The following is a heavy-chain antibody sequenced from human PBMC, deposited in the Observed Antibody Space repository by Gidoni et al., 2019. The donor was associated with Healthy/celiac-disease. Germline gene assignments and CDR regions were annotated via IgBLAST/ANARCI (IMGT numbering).Heavy chain of an antibody. CDR2: IKSKTDGGTT. V-gene: IGHV3-15*01. CDR3: TTTYYYDSSGYYY. J-gene: IGHJ4*02. D-gene: IGHD3-22*01. CDR1: GFTFSNAW. Sequence: EVQLVESGGGLVKPGGSLRLSCAASGFTFSNAWMSWVRQAPGKGLEWVGRIKSKTDGGTTDYAAPVKGRFTISRDDSKNTLYLQMNSLKTEDTAVYYCTTTYYYDSSGYYYWGQGTLVTVSS.